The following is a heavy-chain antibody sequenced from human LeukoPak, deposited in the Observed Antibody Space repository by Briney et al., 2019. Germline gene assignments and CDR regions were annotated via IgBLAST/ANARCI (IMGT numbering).Heavy chain of an antibody. Sequence: GASVKVSCKASGYTFTAHAVHWVRQAPGQRLEWMGWINVANGDTGYSQKFQDRVTITRDTSASTGYMEMSSLISEDTAVYYCGSKPGGESRPFDYWGQGTLVTVSS. CDR1: GYTFTAHA. CDR3: GSKPGGESRPFDY. D-gene: IGHD3-16*01. J-gene: IGHJ4*02. CDR2: INVANGDT. V-gene: IGHV1-3*01.